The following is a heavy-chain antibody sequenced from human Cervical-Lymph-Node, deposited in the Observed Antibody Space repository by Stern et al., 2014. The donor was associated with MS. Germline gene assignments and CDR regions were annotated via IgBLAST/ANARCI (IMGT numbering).Heavy chain of an antibody. D-gene: IGHD1-14*01. CDR2: IYPGDPKT. CDR1: GYKFSIYW. CDR3: ARQTTAWASDV. J-gene: IGHJ4*02. Sequence: EVQLVQSGAELIRPGESLKISCKGSGYKFSIYWIAWVRQMPGKGLEWMGIIYPGDPKTGYSPSFKGQVTMSADKSTSPAYLKWSSLNASDTAMYFCARQTTAWASDVWGQGTLVTVSS. V-gene: IGHV5-51*01.